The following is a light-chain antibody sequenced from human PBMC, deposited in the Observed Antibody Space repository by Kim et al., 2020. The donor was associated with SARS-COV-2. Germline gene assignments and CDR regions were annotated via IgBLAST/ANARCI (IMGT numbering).Light chain of an antibody. Sequence: LAPGERATLSCRASQRVSSNYLAWYQQNPGQAPRLLIYAASSRATGIPDRFSGSGSGTDFTLSISRLEPEDFAVYYCQQYGNSPYTFGQGTKLEIK. CDR1: QRVSSNY. CDR3: QQYGNSPYT. V-gene: IGKV3-20*01. J-gene: IGKJ2*01. CDR2: AAS.